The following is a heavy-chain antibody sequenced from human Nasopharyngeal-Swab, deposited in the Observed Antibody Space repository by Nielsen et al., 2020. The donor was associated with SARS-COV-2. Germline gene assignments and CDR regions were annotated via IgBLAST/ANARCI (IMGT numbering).Heavy chain of an antibody. D-gene: IGHD1-26*01. Sequence: GASLKISCTASGFTFGDYAMSWVRQAPGKGLEWVGFIRSKAYGGTTEYAASVKGRFTISRDDSKSIAYLQMNSLKTEDTAVYYCTSGIVGANWGQGTPVTVSS. CDR1: GFTFGDYA. V-gene: IGHV3-49*04. CDR2: IRSKAYGGTT. J-gene: IGHJ4*02. CDR3: TSGIVGAN.